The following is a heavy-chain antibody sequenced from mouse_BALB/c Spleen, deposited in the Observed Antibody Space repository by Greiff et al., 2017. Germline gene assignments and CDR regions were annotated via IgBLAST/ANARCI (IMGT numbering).Heavy chain of an antibody. CDR1: GFSLTSYG. V-gene: IGHV2-6-2*01. J-gene: IGHJ4*01. CDR3: ARSHYDYDGDYYAMDY. CDR2: IWSDGST. Sequence: VKLVESGPDLVAPSQSLSITCTVSGFSLTSYGVHWVRQPPGKGLEWLVVIWSDGSTTYNSALKSRLSISKDNSKSQVFLKMNSLQTDDTAMYYCARSHYDYDGDYYAMDYWGQGTSVTVSS. D-gene: IGHD2-4*01.